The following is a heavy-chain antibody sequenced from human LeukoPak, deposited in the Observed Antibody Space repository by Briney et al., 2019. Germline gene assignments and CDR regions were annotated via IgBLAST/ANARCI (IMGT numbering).Heavy chain of an antibody. CDR2: IYYSGST. CDR1: GGSISSGDYY. J-gene: IGHJ4*02. Sequence: SETLSLTCTVSGGSISSGDYYWSWIRQPPGKGLEWIGYIYYSGSTYYNPSLKSRVTISVDTSKNQFSLKLSSVTAAGTAVYYCARGDYGDNFDYWGQGTLVTASS. CDR3: ARGDYGDNFDY. D-gene: IGHD4-17*01. V-gene: IGHV4-30-4*01.